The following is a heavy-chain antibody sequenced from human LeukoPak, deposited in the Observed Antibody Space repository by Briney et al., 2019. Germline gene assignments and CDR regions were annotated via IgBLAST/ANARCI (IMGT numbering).Heavy chain of an antibody. J-gene: IGHJ4*02. CDR2: MNQEGSEK. V-gene: IGHV3-7*01. D-gene: IGHD2-2*01. CDR3: ARDGAFCSSTRCYGNDY. CDR1: GFTFSSYW. Sequence: GGSLRLSCAASGFTFSSYWMSWVRQAPGKGLECVANMNQEGSEKSYVDSVRGRFTISRDNAKNSVYLQMNSLRVEDTAVYYCARDGAFCSSTRCYGNDYWGQGTLVTVSS.